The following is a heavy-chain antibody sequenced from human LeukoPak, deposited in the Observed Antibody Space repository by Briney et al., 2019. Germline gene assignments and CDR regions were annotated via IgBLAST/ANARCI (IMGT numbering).Heavy chain of an antibody. D-gene: IGHD2-15*01. CDR3: ARDEVGGPLKY. V-gene: IGHV3-7*01. J-gene: IGHJ4*02. CDR1: GFTFSNYW. Sequence: GGSLRLSCEASGFTFSNYWMSWVRQAPGRGLEWVANIREDGNEKKYVDSVKGRFTISRDNAGNSLYLQMSSLRVEDTAVYYCARDEVGGPLKYWSQGTLVTVSS. CDR2: IREDGNEK.